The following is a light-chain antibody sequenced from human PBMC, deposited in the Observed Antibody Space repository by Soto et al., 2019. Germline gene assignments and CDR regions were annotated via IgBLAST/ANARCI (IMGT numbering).Light chain of an antibody. CDR1: QGIRKN. V-gene: IGKV1-17*01. J-gene: IGKJ4*01. CDR3: LQHFMYPLT. Sequence: DIQMTQSPSSLSASVGDRVTITCRASQGIRKNLGWYQQKPGMAPKRLIYSASTLQGGVPSRFSGSASGTEFTLTISSLQPEDFATYYCLQHFMYPLTFGGGTKVEIK. CDR2: SAS.